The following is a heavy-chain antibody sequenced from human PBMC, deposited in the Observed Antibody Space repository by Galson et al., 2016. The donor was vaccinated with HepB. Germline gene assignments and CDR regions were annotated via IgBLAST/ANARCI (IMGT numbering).Heavy chain of an antibody. CDR3: TTQTYYYDSSGYYSSSSDFDY. Sequence: SLRLSCAASGFTFSGSAMHWVRQASGKGLEWVGRIRNKANSYATVYAASVKGRFTISRDDSKNTAYLQLNSLKTEDTAVYYCTTQTYYYDSSGYYSSSSDFDYWGQGTLVTVSS. CDR1: GFTFSGSA. D-gene: IGHD3-22*01. J-gene: IGHJ4*02. V-gene: IGHV3-73*01. CDR2: IRNKANSYAT.